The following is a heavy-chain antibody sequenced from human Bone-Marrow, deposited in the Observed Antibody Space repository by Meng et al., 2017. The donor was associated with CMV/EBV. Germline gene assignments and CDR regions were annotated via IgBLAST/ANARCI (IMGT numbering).Heavy chain of an antibody. CDR1: GFSFNSYS. J-gene: IGHJ4*02. CDR3: AKDRYCSSTSCYRVKDY. Sequence: GGSLRLSCAASGFSFNSYSMHWVRQAPGKGLEWVAVISYDGRNQFYADSVKGRFTISRDNSKNTLYLQMNSLRAEDTAVYYCAKDRYCSSTSCYRVKDYWGQGTLVTVSS. CDR2: ISYDGRNQ. V-gene: IGHV3-30-3*01. D-gene: IGHD2-2*01.